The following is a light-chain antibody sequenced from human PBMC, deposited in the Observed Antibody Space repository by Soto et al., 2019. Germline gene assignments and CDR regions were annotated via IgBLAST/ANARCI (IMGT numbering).Light chain of an antibody. CDR3: QSYDISLSGYV. CDR2: GNS. CDR1: SSNIGAGYD. J-gene: IGLJ1*01. V-gene: IGLV1-40*01. Sequence: QAVVTQPPSVSVAPGQRVTISCTGSSSNIGAGYDVHWYQQLPGTAPKLLIYGNSNRPSGVPDRFSGSKSGTSASLAITGLQAEDEADYYCQSYDISLSGYVFGTGTKLTVL.